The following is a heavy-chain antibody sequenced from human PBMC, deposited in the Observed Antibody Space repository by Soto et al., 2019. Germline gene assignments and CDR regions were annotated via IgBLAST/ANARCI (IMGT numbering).Heavy chain of an antibody. Sequence: GSLRLSCAASGFPFNNYAMSWVRQAPGKGLEWVSAIRGSDESTYYAQSVKGRFTISRDNSKNTLNLQMNSLRAEDTAVYYCAKSRSVEDGFDSWGQGTMVTVSS. V-gene: IGHV3-23*01. J-gene: IGHJ3*02. CDR3: AKSRSVEDGFDS. CDR2: IRGSDEST. CDR1: GFPFNNYA.